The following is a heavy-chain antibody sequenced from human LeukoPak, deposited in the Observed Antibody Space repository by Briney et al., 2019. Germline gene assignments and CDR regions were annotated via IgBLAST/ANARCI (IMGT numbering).Heavy chain of an antibody. D-gene: IGHD1/OR15-1a*01. Sequence: ASVKVSCKASGYTFTGYYMHWVRQAPGQGLEWMGWINPYSGGTNYAQKFQGRVTMTRNTSISTAYMELSSLRSEDTAVYYCARGGNNPDPWGQGTLVTVSS. CDR3: ARGGNNPDP. V-gene: IGHV1-2*02. CDR1: GYTFTGYY. CDR2: INPYSGGT. J-gene: IGHJ5*02.